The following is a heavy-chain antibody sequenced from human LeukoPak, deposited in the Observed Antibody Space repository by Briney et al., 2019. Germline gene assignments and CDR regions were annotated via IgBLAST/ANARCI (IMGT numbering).Heavy chain of an antibody. V-gene: IGHV1-8*01. J-gene: IGHJ4*02. CDR3: ARSIQWFGELSLGY. CDR1: GYTFTSYD. D-gene: IGHD3-10*01. CDR2: MNPNSGNT. Sequence: ASVKVSCKASGYTFTSYDINWVRQATGQGLEWMGWMNPNSGNTGYAQKFQGRVTMTRNTSISTAYMELSSLRSGDTAVYYYARSIQWFGELSLGYWGQGTLVTVSS.